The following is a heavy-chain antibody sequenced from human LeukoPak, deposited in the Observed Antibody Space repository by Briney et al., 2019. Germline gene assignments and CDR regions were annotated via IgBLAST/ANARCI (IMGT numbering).Heavy chain of an antibody. CDR3: ARGRQSYDC. V-gene: IGHV3-74*01. CDR2: INSDGSST. J-gene: IGHJ4*02. CDR1: GFTFSSHW. Sequence: GGSLRLSCAASGFTFSSHWMPWVRQAPGKGLVWASCINSDGSSTSYADSVKGRFTISRDNAKNTLYLQMNSLRAEDTAVYYCARGRQSYDCWGQGTLVTVSS.